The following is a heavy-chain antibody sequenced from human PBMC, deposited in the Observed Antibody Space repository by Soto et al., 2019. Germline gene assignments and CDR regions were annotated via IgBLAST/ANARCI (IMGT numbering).Heavy chain of an antibody. CDR1: GFTFDYYA. CDR3: AKDVCSGSTTSCYTRLDF. Sequence: PGGSLRLSFAASGFTFDYYAMHRVRQAPGKGLEWVSLIRGDGGRTYYADSVRGRFIVSRDSSKNSLYLQMSSLRVEDTALYYCAKDVCSGSTTSCYTRLDFWGQGALVTVSS. CDR2: IRGDGGRT. J-gene: IGHJ4*02. V-gene: IGHV3-43D*04. D-gene: IGHD2-2*02.